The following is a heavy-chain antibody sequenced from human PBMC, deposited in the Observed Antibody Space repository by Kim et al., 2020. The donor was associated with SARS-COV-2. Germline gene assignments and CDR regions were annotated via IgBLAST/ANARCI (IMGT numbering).Heavy chain of an antibody. J-gene: IGHJ6*02. Sequence: GGSLRLSCAASGFTFSTYGMHWVRQAPGKGLEWVALMSYDGSNKYYADSMKGRFTISRDNSENTLYLQLNSLRPEDTAVYYCAKALLRRVNFNYYGMDVWGQGTTVTVSS. CDR2: MSYDGSNK. V-gene: IGHV3-30*18. CDR3: AKALLRRVNFNYYGMDV. CDR1: GFTFSTYG. D-gene: IGHD3-10*01.